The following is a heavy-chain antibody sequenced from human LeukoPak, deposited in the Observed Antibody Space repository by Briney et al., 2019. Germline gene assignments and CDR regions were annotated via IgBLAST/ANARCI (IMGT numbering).Heavy chain of an antibody. J-gene: IGHJ6*02. D-gene: IGHD3-22*01. V-gene: IGHV3-21*01. CDR1: GFTFTSYT. CDR3: ARRRTLIVDNGMDV. CDR2: ISSSSSYI. Sequence: GGSLRLSCAASGFTFTSYTMTWVRQAPGKGLEWVSSISSSSSYIYYADSVKGRFTISRDNAKNSLYLQMNSLRAEDTAVYYCARRRTLIVDNGMDVWGQGTTVTVSS.